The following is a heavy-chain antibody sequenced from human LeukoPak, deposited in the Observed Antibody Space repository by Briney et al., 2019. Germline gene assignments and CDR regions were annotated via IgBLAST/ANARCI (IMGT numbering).Heavy chain of an antibody. CDR2: IYPCDSDT. CDR1: GYSFTSYW. D-gene: IGHD3-3*01. Sequence: GESLKISCKGSGYSFTSYWIGWVRQMPGKGLEWMGIIYPCDSDTRYSPSFQGQVTISADKSISTAYLQWSSLKASDTAMYYCARQSQITIFGVVLGRLENDAFDIWGQGTMVTVSS. V-gene: IGHV5-51*01. J-gene: IGHJ3*02. CDR3: ARQSQITIFGVVLGRLENDAFDI.